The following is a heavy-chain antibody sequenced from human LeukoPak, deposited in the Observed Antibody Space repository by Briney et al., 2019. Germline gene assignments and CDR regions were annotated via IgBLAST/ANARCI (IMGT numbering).Heavy chain of an antibody. J-gene: IGHJ3*02. Sequence: SETLSLTSAVYGGSFSDYYWSWIRQPPGKGLEWSGEIYHSGSTNYNPSLKSRVTMSVDTSKNQFSLKLSSVTAADTAVYYCAREGPAMIQDAFDIWGQGTMVTVSS. CDR1: GGSFSDYY. D-gene: IGHD5-18*01. CDR2: IYHSGST. V-gene: IGHV4-34*01. CDR3: AREGPAMIQDAFDI.